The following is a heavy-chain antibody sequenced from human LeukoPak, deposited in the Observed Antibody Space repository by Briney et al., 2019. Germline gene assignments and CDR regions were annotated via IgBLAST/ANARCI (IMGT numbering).Heavy chain of an antibody. D-gene: IGHD3-9*01. V-gene: IGHV3-7*04. J-gene: IGHJ5*02. CDR1: GFTFSSYW. CDR2: IKQDGSEK. Sequence: GGSLRLSCAASGFTFSSYWMSWVRQAPGKGLEWVANIKQDGSEKYYVDSVKGRFTISRDNAKNSLYLQMNSLRAEDTAVYYCARDTRFSDYDILTGYYRPLNWFDPWGQGTLVTVSS. CDR3: ARDTRFSDYDILTGYYRPLNWFDP.